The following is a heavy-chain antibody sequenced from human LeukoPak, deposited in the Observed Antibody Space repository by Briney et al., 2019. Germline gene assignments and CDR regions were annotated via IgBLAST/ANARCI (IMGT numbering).Heavy chain of an antibody. CDR3: ARDRGSWGIDY. J-gene: IGHJ4*02. Sequence: SETLSLTCTVSGGSISGYYWSWIRQAPGKGLEWIGYIYNSGSLNYNPSLKSRVTISVDTSKNQFSLKLSSVTAADTAVYYCARDRGSWGIDYWGQGTLVTVSS. V-gene: IGHV4-59*01. CDR1: GGSISGYY. CDR2: IYNSGSL. D-gene: IGHD1-26*01.